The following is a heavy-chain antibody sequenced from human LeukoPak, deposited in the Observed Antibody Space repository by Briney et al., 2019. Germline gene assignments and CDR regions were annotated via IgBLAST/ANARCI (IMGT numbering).Heavy chain of an antibody. J-gene: IGHJ4*02. CDR3: ARDSDGSGRYYMDYFDY. CDR2: ISSSGSDI. V-gene: IGHV3-21*01. D-gene: IGHD3-22*01. CDR1: GFTFSNAW. Sequence: GGSLRLSCAASGFTFSNAWMNWVRQAPGKGLEWVSSISSSGSDIEYAEAMKGRFTISRDNAKNSLHLQMNSLRAEDTAVYYCARDSDGSGRYYMDYFDYWGQGTLVTVSS.